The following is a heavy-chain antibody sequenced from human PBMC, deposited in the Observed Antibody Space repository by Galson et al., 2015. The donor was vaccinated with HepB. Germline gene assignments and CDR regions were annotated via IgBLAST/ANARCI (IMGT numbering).Heavy chain of an antibody. J-gene: IGHJ6*02. CDR3: ARGTEGLERPSHYYYYYGMDV. D-gene: IGHD1-1*01. CDR2: ISYDGSNK. CDR1: GFTFSSYG. V-gene: IGHV3-30*03. Sequence: SLRLSCAASGFTFSSYGTHWVRQAPGKGLEWVAVISYDGSNKYYADSVKGRFTISRDNSKNTLYLQMNSLRAEDTAVYYCARGTEGLERPSHYYYYYGMDVWGQGTTVTVSS.